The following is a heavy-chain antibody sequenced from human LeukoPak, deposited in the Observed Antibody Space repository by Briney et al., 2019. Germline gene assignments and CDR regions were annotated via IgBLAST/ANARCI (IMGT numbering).Heavy chain of an antibody. V-gene: IGHV3-53*01. CDR1: GFDVSSNS. CDR2: IFSGGST. CDR3: AKVIREVDMSPDY. D-gene: IGHD5-24*01. J-gene: IGHJ4*02. Sequence: GGSLRLSCAASGFDVSSNSMSWVRQAPGKGLEWVSVIFSGGSTNYADSVKGRFTISRDNSKNTLFLQMSSLRAEDTAVYYCAKVIREVDMSPDYWGQGALVTVSS.